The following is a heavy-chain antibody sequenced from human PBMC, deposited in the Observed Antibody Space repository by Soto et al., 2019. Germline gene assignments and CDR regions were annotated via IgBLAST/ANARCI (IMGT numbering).Heavy chain of an antibody. CDR1: GYTLTELS. Sequence: ASVKVSCKVSGYTLTELSMHWVRQAPGKGLEWMGGFDPEDGETIYAQKFQGRVTMTEDTSTVTAYMELSSLRSEDTAVYYCARVYDFWSGYRKHYYYYYGMDVWGQGTTVTVSS. CDR2: FDPEDGET. V-gene: IGHV1-24*01. CDR3: ARVYDFWSGYRKHYYYYYGMDV. J-gene: IGHJ6*02. D-gene: IGHD3-3*01.